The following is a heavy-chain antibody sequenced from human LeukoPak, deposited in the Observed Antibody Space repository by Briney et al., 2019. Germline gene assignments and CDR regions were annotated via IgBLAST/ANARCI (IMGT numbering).Heavy chain of an antibody. D-gene: IGHD5-24*01. CDR1: GYTFTGYY. CDR2: INPNNGGT. CDR3: ASSEMATINPLDY. J-gene: IGHJ4*02. V-gene: IGHV1-2*06. Sequence: APVKVSCKASGYTFTGYYMHWVRQAPGQGLEWMGRINPNNGGTNYAQKFQGRVAMTRDTSISTAYMELSRLRSDDTAVYYCASSEMATINPLDYWGQGTLVTVSS.